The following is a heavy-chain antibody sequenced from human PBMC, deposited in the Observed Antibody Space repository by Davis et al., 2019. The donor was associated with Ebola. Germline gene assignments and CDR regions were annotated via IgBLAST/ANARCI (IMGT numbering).Heavy chain of an antibody. CDR1: GYSFTSYW. CDR3: ARHGASWEVRPHNGWFDP. CDR2: IYPGDSDT. Sequence: GESLKISCKGSGYSFTSYWIGWVRQMPGKGLEWMGIIYPGDSDTRYSPSFQGQVTISADKSISTAYLQLSSLKASDTAMYYCARHGASWEVRPHNGWFDPWGQGTLVTVSS. V-gene: IGHV5-51*01. J-gene: IGHJ5*02. D-gene: IGHD1-26*01.